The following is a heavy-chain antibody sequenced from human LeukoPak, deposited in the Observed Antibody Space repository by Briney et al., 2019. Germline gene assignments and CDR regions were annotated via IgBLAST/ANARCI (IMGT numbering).Heavy chain of an antibody. V-gene: IGHV4-31*03. D-gene: IGHD4-23*01. CDR1: GGSISSGGYY. Sequence: SETLSLTCTVSGGSISSGGYYWSWIRQHPGKGLEWIGYIYYSGSTYYNPSLKSRVTISVDTSKNQFSLKLSSVTAADTAVYYCARSLSVVNPEYYFDYWGQGTLVTVSS. CDR2: IYYSGST. CDR3: ARSLSVVNPEYYFDY. J-gene: IGHJ4*02.